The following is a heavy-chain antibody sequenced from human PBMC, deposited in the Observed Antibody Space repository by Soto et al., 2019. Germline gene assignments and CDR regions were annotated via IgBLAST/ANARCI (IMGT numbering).Heavy chain of an antibody. CDR1: GYSLIDYY. D-gene: IGHD5-18*01. CDR3: ARPPGYMPDGYYWDS. V-gene: IGHV1-2*02. CDR2: ISPKSGDI. J-gene: IGHJ4*02. Sequence: ASVKSSCKASGYSLIDYYTHGVRQAPGQGLEWMGRISPKSGDIKYAQNFQGRVTLTWDTSLNTAYMALSSLGSDDTALYYWARPPGYMPDGYYWDSLAQGRLVT.